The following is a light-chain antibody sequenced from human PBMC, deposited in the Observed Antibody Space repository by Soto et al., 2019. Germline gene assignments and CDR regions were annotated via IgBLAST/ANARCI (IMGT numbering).Light chain of an antibody. CDR2: AAS. CDR1: QDIRSW. V-gene: IGKV1-12*02. CDR3: QQANSVPFT. J-gene: IGKJ3*01. Sequence: RMTQSPSSLSGSTGDRVTITCRASQDIRSWLAWYQQKPGKAPNLLIYAASSLQRGVPSRFSGSGSGTDFTLTISRLQPEDFATYYCQQANSVPFTFGPGTKVD.